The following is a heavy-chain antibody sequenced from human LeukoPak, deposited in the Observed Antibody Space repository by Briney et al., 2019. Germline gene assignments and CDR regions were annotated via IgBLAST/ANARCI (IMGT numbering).Heavy chain of an antibody. CDR3: ARAYCGGDCSPYNWFDP. CDR2: IIPIFGTA. CDR1: GGTFSSYA. V-gene: IGHV1-69*05. J-gene: IGHJ5*02. D-gene: IGHD2-21*02. Sequence: ASVKVSCKASGGTFSSYAISWVRQAPGQGLEWMGGIIPIFGTANYAQKFQGRVTITTDESTSTAYMELSSLRSEDTAVYYCARAYCGGDCSPYNWFDPWGQGTLVTVSS.